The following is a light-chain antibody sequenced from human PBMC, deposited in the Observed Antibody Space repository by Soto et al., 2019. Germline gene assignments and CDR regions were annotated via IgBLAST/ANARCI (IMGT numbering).Light chain of an antibody. CDR2: DAS. CDR1: QSVSSSY. CDR3: QQYGSSPRM. J-gene: IGKJ1*01. V-gene: IGKV3-20*01. Sequence: IVLTQSPGTLSLSPGERATLSCRASQSVSSSYLAWYQQKPGQAPRLLIFDASSRATGIPDRFSGGGSGTDFTLTISRLEPEDFAIYYCQQYGSSPRMFGQGTKVEIK.